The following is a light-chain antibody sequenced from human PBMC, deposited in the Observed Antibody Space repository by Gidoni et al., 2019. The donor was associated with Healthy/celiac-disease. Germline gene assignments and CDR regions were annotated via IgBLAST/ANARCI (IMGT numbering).Light chain of an antibody. CDR2: AAS. CDR1: QSISSY. Sequence: DIQMTQSPSSLSASVGNRVTITGRASQSISSYLNCYQQKTGKAPKLLIYAASSLKSGVPSKFSGSGSGTDFTLTISSLQPEDFATYYCQQSYSTPLTFGGGTKVEIK. CDR3: QQSYSTPLT. V-gene: IGKV1-39*01. J-gene: IGKJ4*01.